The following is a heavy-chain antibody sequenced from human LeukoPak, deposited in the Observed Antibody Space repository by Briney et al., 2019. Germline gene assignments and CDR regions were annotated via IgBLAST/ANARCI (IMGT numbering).Heavy chain of an antibody. J-gene: IGHJ6*02. Sequence: SETLSLTCTVSGGSISSYYWSWFRQPPGKGLEWIGNVYYSGSTNYNPSLKSRVTISVDTSKNQFSLKLSSVTAADTAVYYCARLTYNYDSSGYYGLYGMDVWGQGTTVTVSS. D-gene: IGHD3-22*01. CDR2: VYYSGST. CDR1: GGSISSYY. CDR3: ARLTYNYDSSGYYGLYGMDV. V-gene: IGHV4-59*08.